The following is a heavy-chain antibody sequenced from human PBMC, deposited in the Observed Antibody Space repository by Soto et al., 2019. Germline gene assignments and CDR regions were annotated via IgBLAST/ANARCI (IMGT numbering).Heavy chain of an antibody. V-gene: IGHV3-33*01. CDR1: GFTFSSYG. Sequence: GGSLRLSCAASGFTFSSYGMHWVRQAPGKGLEWVAVIWYDGSNKYYADSVKGRFTISRDNSKNTLYLQMNSLRAEDTAVYYCARDPVVVVPAARDDAFDIWGQGTMVTVSS. J-gene: IGHJ3*02. CDR3: ARDPVVVVPAARDDAFDI. CDR2: IWYDGSNK. D-gene: IGHD2-2*01.